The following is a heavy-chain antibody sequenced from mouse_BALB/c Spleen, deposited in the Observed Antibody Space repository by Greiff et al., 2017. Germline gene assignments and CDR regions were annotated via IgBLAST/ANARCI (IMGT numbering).Heavy chain of an antibody. CDR1: GYSITSDYA. D-gene: IGHD1-1*01. CDR2: ISYSGST. J-gene: IGHJ3*01. Sequence: DVKLQESGPGLVKPSQSLSLTCTVTGYSITSDYAWNWIRQFPGNKLEWMGYISYSGSTSYNPSLKSRISITRDTSKNQFFLQLNSVTTEDTATYYCARGDYYGSSPFAYWGQGTLVTVSA. V-gene: IGHV3-2*02. CDR3: ARGDYYGSSPFAY.